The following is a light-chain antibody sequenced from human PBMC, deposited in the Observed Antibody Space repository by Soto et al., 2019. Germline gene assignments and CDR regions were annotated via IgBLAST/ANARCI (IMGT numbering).Light chain of an antibody. V-gene: IGKV1-39*01. J-gene: IGKJ5*01. CDR1: QNISTY. Sequence: DIQVTQSPFSLSASVGDRVSTTCRASQNISTYLNWYQQKPGKAPNLLIFGAYNLQTGVQSRFSGSGSGTEFTLTIRSLRPEDFATYFCKQSYDSPITFGQGTRLEIK. CDR2: GAY. CDR3: KQSYDSPIT.